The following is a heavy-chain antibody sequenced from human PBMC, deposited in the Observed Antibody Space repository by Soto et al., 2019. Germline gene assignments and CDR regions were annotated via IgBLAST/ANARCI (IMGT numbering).Heavy chain of an antibody. CDR3: EAETTFGKLSVV. CDR1: GNTDTNYV. J-gene: IGHJ6*02. D-gene: IGHD3-16*02. CDR2: VFPKFGTT. V-gene: IGHV1-69*01. Sequence: QVQLVQSGTEVKEPGSSVKVSCKASGNTDTNYVISWVRQAPGQGLEWMGGVFPKFGTTYSAQKLQDRLTITADESTSTVYMQLSSLRLDDTAVYYCEAETTFGKLSVVWGQGTTVTVSS.